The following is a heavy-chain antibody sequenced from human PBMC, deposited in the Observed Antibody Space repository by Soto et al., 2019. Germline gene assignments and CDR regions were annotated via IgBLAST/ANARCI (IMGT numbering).Heavy chain of an antibody. J-gene: IGHJ4*02. CDR1: GFSFSSHG. V-gene: IGHV3-30*18. CDR2: ISYDGRNK. D-gene: IGHD5-18*01. Sequence: GGSLRLSCAASGFSFSSHGIHWVRQAPGKGLEWITVISYDGRNKYYADSVKGRFTISRDNSKNTLYLQMNSLRAEDTAVYYCAKDRDTAMVGYYFDYWGQGTLVTVSS. CDR3: AKDRDTAMVGYYFDY.